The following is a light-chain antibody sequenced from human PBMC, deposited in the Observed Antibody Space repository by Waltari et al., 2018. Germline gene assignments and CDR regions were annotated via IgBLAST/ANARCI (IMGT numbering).Light chain of an antibody. CDR1: QDISNY. CDR3: QQYDNRPIT. J-gene: IGKJ5*01. V-gene: IGKV1-33*01. Sequence: DIQMTQSRSSLSASVGDRVTITCQASQDISNYLNWYQQKPGKAPKLLVYDASNLETGVPSRFSGSGSGTDFTVTISSLQPEDIATYYCQQYDNRPITFGQGTRLEIK. CDR2: DAS.